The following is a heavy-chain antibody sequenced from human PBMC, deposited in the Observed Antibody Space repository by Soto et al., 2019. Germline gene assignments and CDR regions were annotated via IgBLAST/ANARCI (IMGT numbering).Heavy chain of an antibody. CDR1: GGSFSGYY. CDR3: ARGGDCSGGTCNPRTIDYYSYGMDV. J-gene: IGHJ6*02. CDR2: INHSGST. Sequence: KPSETLSLTCTVYGGSFSGYYWSCIRQPPGRGLEWIGEINHSGSTNYNPSLKSRVTISLDTSKNQFSLKLTSVTAADTAVYYCARGGDCSGGTCNPRTIDYYSYGMDVWGQGTTVTVSS. V-gene: IGHV4-34*01. D-gene: IGHD2-15*01.